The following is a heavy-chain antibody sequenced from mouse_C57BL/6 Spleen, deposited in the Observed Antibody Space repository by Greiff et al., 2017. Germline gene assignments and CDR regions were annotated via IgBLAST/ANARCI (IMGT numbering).Heavy chain of an antibody. J-gene: IGHJ2*01. V-gene: IGHV1-80*01. CDR3: ARGLYSYYFDY. CDR1: GYAFSSYW. Sequence: VKLVESGAELVKPGASVKISCKASGYAFSSYWMNWVKQRPGKGLEWIGQIYPGDGDTNYNGKFKGKATLTADKSSSTAYMQLSSLTSEDSAVYFCARGLYSYYFDYWGQGTTLTVSS. CDR2: IYPGDGDT. D-gene: IGHD6-5*01.